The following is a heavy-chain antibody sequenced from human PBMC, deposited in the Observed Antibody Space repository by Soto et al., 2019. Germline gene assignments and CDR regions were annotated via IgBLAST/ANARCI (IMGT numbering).Heavy chain of an antibody. J-gene: IGHJ4*02. V-gene: IGHV1-69*13. CDR3: ARDMGHYDYVWGSYRYFPLDY. Sequence: SVKVSCKASGGTFSSYSISWVLQAPGQGLEWMGGIIPIFGTANYAQKFQGRVTITADESTSTAYMELSSLRSEDTAVYYCARDMGHYDYVWGSYRYFPLDYWGQGTLVTVSS. D-gene: IGHD3-16*02. CDR1: GGTFSSYS. CDR2: IIPIFGTA.